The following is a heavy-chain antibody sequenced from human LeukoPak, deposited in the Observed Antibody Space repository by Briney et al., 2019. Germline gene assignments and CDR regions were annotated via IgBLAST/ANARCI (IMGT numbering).Heavy chain of an antibody. D-gene: IGHD6-13*01. CDR1: GYTFTGYY. J-gene: IGHJ3*02. CDR2: INPNSGGT. Sequence: GASVKVSCKASGYTFTGYYMHWVRQAPGQGLEWMGWINPNSGGTNYAQKFQGWVTMTRDTSISTAYMELSRLRSDDTAVYYCARDSNLGIAAVTGAFDIWGQGTMVTVSS. CDR3: ARDSNLGIAAVTGAFDI. V-gene: IGHV1-2*04.